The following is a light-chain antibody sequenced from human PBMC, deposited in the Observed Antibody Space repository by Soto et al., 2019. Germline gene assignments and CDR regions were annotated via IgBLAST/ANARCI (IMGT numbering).Light chain of an antibody. V-gene: IGKV1-33*01. CDR1: QDISNY. CDR2: DAS. Sequence: DIQMTQSPSSLSASVGDRVTITCQASQDISNYLNWYQQKPGKAPKLLIYDASNLETGVPSRFSGXXXXTXFTFTISSLQPEDIATYYCQQYDNLPWTFGQGTKVEIK. CDR3: QQYDNLPWT. J-gene: IGKJ1*01.